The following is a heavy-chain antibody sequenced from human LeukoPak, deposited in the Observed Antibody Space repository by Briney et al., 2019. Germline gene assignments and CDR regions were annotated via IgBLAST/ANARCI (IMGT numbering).Heavy chain of an antibody. CDR3: TGVSRSSWYDY. D-gene: IGHD6-13*01. Sequence: GRSLRLSCAASGFTFSNAWMSCVREAPGKGLEWVCRIKSKTDGGTPDYAAPVKGRFTISRDDSKNTLYLQMNSLNTADTAVYYCTGVSRSSWYDYWGQGTLVTVSS. CDR1: GFTFSNAW. V-gene: IGHV3-15*01. J-gene: IGHJ4*02. CDR2: IKSKTDGGTP.